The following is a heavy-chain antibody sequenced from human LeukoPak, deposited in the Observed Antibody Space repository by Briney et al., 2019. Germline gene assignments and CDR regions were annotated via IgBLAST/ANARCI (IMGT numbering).Heavy chain of an antibody. D-gene: IGHD3-22*01. Sequence: SETLSLTCTVSGGSISSYYWSWIRQPPGKGLEWIGYIYYSGSTNYNPSLKSRATISVDTSKNQFSLKLSSVTAADTAVYYCARDRYYYDSSGQLYYYYYYGMDVWGQGTTVTVSS. CDR1: GGSISSYY. J-gene: IGHJ6*02. V-gene: IGHV4-59*01. CDR2: IYYSGST. CDR3: ARDRYYYDSSGQLYYYYYYGMDV.